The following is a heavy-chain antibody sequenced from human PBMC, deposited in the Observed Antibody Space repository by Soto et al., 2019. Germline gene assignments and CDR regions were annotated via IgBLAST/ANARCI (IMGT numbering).Heavy chain of an antibody. CDR3: ARGIRGSGSYYPDY. CDR1: GYTFTSYD. D-gene: IGHD3-10*01. CDR2: RNPSSGNT. V-gene: IGHV1-8*01. J-gene: IGHJ4*02. Sequence: QVRLVQSGAEVREPGASVKVSCKASGYTFTSYDINWVRQATGQGLEWMGWRNPSSGNTGFEQKFQGRVTLTRNTSISTYYMELSSLRSEDTAVYYCARGIRGSGSYYPDYWGQGTLVTVSS.